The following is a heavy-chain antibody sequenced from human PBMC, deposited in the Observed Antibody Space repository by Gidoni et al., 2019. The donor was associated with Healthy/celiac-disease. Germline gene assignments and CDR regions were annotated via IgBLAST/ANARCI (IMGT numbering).Heavy chain of an antibody. CDR2: INHRGST. Sequence: QVQLQQWGAGLLKPSETLSLTCAVYGGSFSGYYWSWIRQPPGKGLEWIGEINHRGSTNYNPSVKSRVTISVDTSKNKFALKLSSVTAADTAVYYCARGNRWYFDLWGRGTLVTVSS. V-gene: IGHV4-34*01. CDR1: GGSFSGYY. CDR3: ARGNRWYFDL. J-gene: IGHJ2*01.